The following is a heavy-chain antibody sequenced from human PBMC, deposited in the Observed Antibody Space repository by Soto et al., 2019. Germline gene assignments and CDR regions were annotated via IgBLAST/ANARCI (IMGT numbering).Heavy chain of an antibody. CDR1: GFTFRSYS. V-gene: IGHV3-48*01. D-gene: IGHD3-22*01. CDR3: ASLGSSGYYRSP. Sequence: QPGGSLRLSCAASGFTFRSYSMNWVRQAPGKGLEWVSYISSTSTKIHYADSMKGRFTISRDNAKNSLSLQMNSLRAEDTAVYYCASLGSSGYYRSPWGQGTLVTVSS. J-gene: IGHJ5*02. CDR2: ISSTSTKI.